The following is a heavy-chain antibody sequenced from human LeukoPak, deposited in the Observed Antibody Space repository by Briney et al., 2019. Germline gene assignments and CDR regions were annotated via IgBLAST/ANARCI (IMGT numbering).Heavy chain of an antibody. D-gene: IGHD6-6*01. CDR2: IYHNGNA. CDR1: GYSISSGYY. CDR3: AREYSSSSRAFDI. V-gene: IGHV4-38-2*02. Sequence: SETLSLTCAVSGYSISSGYYWGWIRQPPGKGLEWIGSIYHNGNAYYNPSLKSRVTISVDTSKNQFSLKLSSVTAADTAVSYCAREYSSSSRAFDIWGQGTMVTVSS. J-gene: IGHJ3*02.